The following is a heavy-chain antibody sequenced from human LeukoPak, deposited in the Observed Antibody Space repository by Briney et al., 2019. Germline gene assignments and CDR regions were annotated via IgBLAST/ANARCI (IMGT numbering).Heavy chain of an antibody. D-gene: IGHD2-21*01. CDR1: GGSFSGYY. J-gene: IGHJ4*02. CDR3: ARHIMSGPFDY. CDR2: INHSGST. V-gene: IGHV4-34*01. Sequence: SETLSLTCAVYGGSFSGYYWSWIRQPPGKGLEWIGEINHSGSTNYNPSLKSRVTISVDTSKNQFSLKLSSVTAADTAVYYCARHIMSGPFDYWGQGTLVTVSS.